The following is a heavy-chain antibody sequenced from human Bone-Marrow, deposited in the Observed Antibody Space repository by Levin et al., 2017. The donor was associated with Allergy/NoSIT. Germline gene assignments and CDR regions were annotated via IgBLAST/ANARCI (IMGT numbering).Heavy chain of an antibody. CDR1: GGSFTNYA. V-gene: IGHV1-69*13. CDR3: ANLSVPGLSYDVDV. CDR2: IVSFLSAP. J-gene: IGHJ6*02. D-gene: IGHD3-16*02. Sequence: GASVKVSCKPSGGSFTNYALHWVRQAPGQGLEWMGGIVSFLSAPTYAQKFQERLTIAAVESTNTVYMELRSLRPEDTAIYFCANLSVPGLSYDVDVWGQGTTVTVS.